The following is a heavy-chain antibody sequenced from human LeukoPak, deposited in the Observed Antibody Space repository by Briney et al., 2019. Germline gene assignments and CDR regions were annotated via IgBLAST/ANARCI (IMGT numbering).Heavy chain of an antibody. CDR2: IYYSGST. Sequence: SETLSLTCTVSGGSISSSSYYWGWIRQPPGKGLEWIGSIYYSGSTYYNPSLKSRVTISVDKSKNQFSLKLSSVTAADTAVYYCARDMVPPNTATTWFDPWGQGTLVTVSS. D-gene: IGHD5-18*01. CDR1: GGSISSSSYY. V-gene: IGHV4-39*07. CDR3: ARDMVPPNTATTWFDP. J-gene: IGHJ5*02.